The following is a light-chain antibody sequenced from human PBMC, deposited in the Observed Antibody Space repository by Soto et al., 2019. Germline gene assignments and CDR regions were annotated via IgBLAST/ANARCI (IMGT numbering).Light chain of an antibody. Sequence: DIQMTQSPSSLSASVGDRVTITCRASQSIANYLNWYQQKPGTAPKLLIFAASSLQSGVPTRLSGSGSGTDFTLTISSLQPEDFATYYCQQYYSYPRTFGQGTKVDIK. CDR2: AAS. J-gene: IGKJ1*01. CDR3: QQYYSYPRT. CDR1: QSIANY. V-gene: IGKV1-39*01.